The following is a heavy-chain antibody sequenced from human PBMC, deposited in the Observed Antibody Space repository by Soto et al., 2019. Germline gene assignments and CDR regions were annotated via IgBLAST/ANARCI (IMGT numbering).Heavy chain of an antibody. CDR1: GFTFSSYE. CDR2: ISSSGSTI. J-gene: IGHJ6*02. D-gene: IGHD3-10*01. Sequence: GGSLRLSCAASGFTFSSYEMNWVRQAPGKGLEWVSYISSSGSTIYYADSVKGRFTISRDNAKNSLYLQMNSLRAEDTAVYYCARDQWFGELSYYYYGMDVWGQGTTVTVSS. CDR3: ARDQWFGELSYYYYGMDV. V-gene: IGHV3-48*03.